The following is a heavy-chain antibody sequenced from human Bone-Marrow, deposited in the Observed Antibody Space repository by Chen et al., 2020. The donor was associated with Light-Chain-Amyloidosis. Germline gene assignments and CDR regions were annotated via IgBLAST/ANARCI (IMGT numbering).Heavy chain of an antibody. J-gene: IGHJ3*02. D-gene: IGHD6-13*01. Sequence: LVESGGGLVQPGRSLRLSCAASGFTFDDYAMHWVRQAPGKGLEWVSGISWNSGSIGYADSVKGRFTISRDNAKNSLYLQMNSLRAEDTDLYYCAKSSYSSSFFLDAFDIWGQGTMVTVSS. CDR1: GFTFDDYA. CDR3: AKSSYSSSFFLDAFDI. V-gene: IGHV3-9*01. CDR2: ISWNSGSI.